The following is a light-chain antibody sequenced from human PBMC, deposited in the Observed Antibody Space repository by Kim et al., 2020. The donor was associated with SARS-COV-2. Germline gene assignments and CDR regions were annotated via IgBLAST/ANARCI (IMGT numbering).Light chain of an antibody. Sequence: ASVGDRGSITCRASHDISNWLAWYQQRPGKAPKLLIFGASRLQSAVPSRFSGSGSGTNFTLTISRLQPDDFATYYCQQGSAYPPTFGQGTKVDIK. CDR1: HDISNW. V-gene: IGKV1D-12*01. J-gene: IGKJ1*01. CDR3: QQGSAYPPT. CDR2: GAS.